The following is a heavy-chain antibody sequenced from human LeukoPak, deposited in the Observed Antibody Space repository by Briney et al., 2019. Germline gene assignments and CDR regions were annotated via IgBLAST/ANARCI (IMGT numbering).Heavy chain of an antibody. Sequence: SETLSLTCAVYGGSFSRYYWSWIRQPPGKGLEWIGEINHSGSTNYNPSLKSRVTISVDTSKNQSSLKLSSVTAADTAVYYCARGPARTVTTGYYFDYWGQGTLVTVSS. J-gene: IGHJ4*02. CDR1: GGSFSRYY. CDR3: ARGPARTVTTGYYFDY. CDR2: INHSGST. D-gene: IGHD4-17*01. V-gene: IGHV4-34*01.